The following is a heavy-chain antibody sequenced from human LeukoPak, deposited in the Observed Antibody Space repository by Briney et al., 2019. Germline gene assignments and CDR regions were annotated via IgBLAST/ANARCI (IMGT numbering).Heavy chain of an antibody. J-gene: IGHJ4*02. Sequence: SVKVSCXASGGTFSSYTISWVRRAPGQGLEWMGRIIPILGIANYAQKFQGRVTITADKSTSTAYMELSSLRSEDTAVYYCARLSGDWNDTRIFDYWGQGTLVTVSS. CDR2: IIPILGIA. CDR1: GGTFSSYT. CDR3: ARLSGDWNDTRIFDY. V-gene: IGHV1-69*02. D-gene: IGHD1-1*01.